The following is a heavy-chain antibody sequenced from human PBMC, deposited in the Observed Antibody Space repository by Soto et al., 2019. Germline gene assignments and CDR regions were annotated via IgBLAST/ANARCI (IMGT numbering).Heavy chain of an antibody. CDR3: ARDATSPDY. CDR1: GYSFTSND. D-gene: IGHD2-2*01. J-gene: IGHJ4*02. CDR2: MNANSGLT. V-gene: IGHV1-8*01. Sequence: QVQLVQSGAEVKKPGASVKVSCKASGYSFTSNDITWVRQAPGQGLEWMGWMNANSGLTGYAQKFQGRVTMTRTTSISTAYMELSSLTSEDTAVYYCARDATSPDYWGQGTLVAVSS.